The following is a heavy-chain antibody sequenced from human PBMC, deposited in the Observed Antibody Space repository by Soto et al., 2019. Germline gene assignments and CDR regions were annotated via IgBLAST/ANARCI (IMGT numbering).Heavy chain of an antibody. CDR3: ARRWQWLASNYFDY. D-gene: IGHD6-19*01. V-gene: IGHV4-34*01. CDR2: INHSGST. Sequence: QVQLQQWGAGLLKPSETLSLTCAVYGGSFSGYYWSWIRQPPGKGLGWIGEINHSGSTNYNPSLKSRVTISVDTSKNQFSLKLSSVTAADTAVYYCARRWQWLASNYFDYWGQGTLVSVSS. CDR1: GGSFSGYY. J-gene: IGHJ4*02.